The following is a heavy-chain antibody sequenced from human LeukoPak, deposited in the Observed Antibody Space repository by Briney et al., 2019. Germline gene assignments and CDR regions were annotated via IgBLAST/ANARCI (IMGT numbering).Heavy chain of an antibody. CDR2: VGISGDT. J-gene: IGHJ4*02. Sequence: GGSLRLSCAASGFTLRSYDVHWVRQVTGKGLEWVSAVGISGDTYYAGSVKGRFTISRENAKNSLYLQMNSLTAGDTAVYYCVRGGIQVSGIDEIDYWGQGTLVTVSS. CDR3: VRGGIQVSGIDEIDY. V-gene: IGHV3-13*01. CDR1: GFTLRSYD. D-gene: IGHD6-19*01.